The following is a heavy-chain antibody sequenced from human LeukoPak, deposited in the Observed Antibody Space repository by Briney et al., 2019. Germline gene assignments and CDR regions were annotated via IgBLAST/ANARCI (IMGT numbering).Heavy chain of an antibody. CDR3: ARDREELRYFDWLLFDY. Sequence: ASVKVSCKASGYTFTSYAMHWVRQAPGQRLEWMGWINAGNGNTKYSQKFQGRVTITRDTSASTAYMELSSLRSEDTAVYYCARDREELRYFDWLLFDYWGQGTLVTVSS. J-gene: IGHJ4*02. D-gene: IGHD3-9*01. CDR2: INAGNGNT. V-gene: IGHV1-3*01. CDR1: GYTFTSYA.